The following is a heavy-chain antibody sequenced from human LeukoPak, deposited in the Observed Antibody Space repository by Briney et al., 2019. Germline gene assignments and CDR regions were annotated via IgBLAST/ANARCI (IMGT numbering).Heavy chain of an antibody. J-gene: IGHJ6*03. CDR3: ARGRYGAPWYYYYMDV. CDR1: GGSFSGYY. D-gene: IGHD4-17*01. CDR2: INHSGGT. V-gene: IGHV4-34*01. Sequence: PSETLSLACAVYGGSFSGYYWSWIRQPPGKGLEWIGEINHSGGTNYNPSLKSRVTISVDTSKNQFSLKLSSVTAADTAVYYCARGRYGAPWYYYYMDVWGKGTTVAVSS.